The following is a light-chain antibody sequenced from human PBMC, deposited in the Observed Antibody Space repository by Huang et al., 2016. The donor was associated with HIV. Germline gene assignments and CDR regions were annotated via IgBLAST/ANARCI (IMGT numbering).Light chain of an antibody. V-gene: IGKV3-11*01. Sequence: EVVLTQSPATLYLSPGERATLSCRASQSISRYLSWYQHKPGQAPRLRMYDASNRAPGVPARFSGSGSGTDFTLTISSLEPEDFAVYYCQQRSNWPPTTFGQGTKVEIK. CDR2: DAS. J-gene: IGKJ1*01. CDR1: QSISRY. CDR3: QQRSNWPPTT.